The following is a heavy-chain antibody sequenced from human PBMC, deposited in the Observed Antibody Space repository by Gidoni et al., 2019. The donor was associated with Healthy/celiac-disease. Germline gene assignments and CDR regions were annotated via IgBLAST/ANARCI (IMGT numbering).Heavy chain of an antibody. CDR1: GFPFSSYA. J-gene: IGHJ3*02. V-gene: IGHV3-23*01. D-gene: IGHD3-22*01. CDR2: ISGSGGST. Sequence: EVQLLESGGGLVQPGGSLRLSCSASGFPFSSYAMSWVRQAPGKGLEWVSAISGSGGSTYYADSVKGRFTISRGNSKNTLYLQMNSLRAEDTAVYYCAKDRMDYYDSSGYYGAFDIWGQGTMVTVSS. CDR3: AKDRMDYYDSSGYYGAFDI.